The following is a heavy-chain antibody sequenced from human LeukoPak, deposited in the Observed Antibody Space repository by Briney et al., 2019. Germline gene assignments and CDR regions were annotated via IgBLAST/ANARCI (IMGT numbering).Heavy chain of an antibody. D-gene: IGHD2-2*01. CDR2: IIPIFGTA. CDR1: GGTFSSYA. J-gene: IGHJ6*02. V-gene: IGHV1-69*13. CDR3: ARDLGVDVVVPAYYYGMDV. Sequence: ASVKVSCKASGGTFSSYAISWVRQAPGQGLEWMGGIIPIFGTANYAQKFQGRVTITADESTSTAYMELSSLRSEDTAVYYCARDLGVDVVVPAYYYGMDVWGQGTTVTVSS.